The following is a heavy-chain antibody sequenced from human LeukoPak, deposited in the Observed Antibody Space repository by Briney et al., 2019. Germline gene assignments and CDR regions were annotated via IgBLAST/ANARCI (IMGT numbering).Heavy chain of an antibody. V-gene: IGHV4-39*01. CDR3: GRHPSMVTFGGAIDY. D-gene: IGHD3-16*01. CDR2: IYYSGNT. CDR1: GGSISSPTHY. J-gene: IGHJ4*02. Sequence: ASETLSLTCTVSGGSISSPTHYWGWIRQPPGKELEWIGSIYYSGNTNYSPPLKTRVTISVDTSKHQFSLTLSSVTAADTAVYYCGRHPSMVTFGGAIDYWGQGTLVTVSS.